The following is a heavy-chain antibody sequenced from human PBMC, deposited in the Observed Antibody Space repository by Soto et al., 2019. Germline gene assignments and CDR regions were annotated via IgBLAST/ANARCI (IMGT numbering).Heavy chain of an antibody. CDR3: ATVRIAVAEDARAFDY. CDR1: GYTLTELS. J-gene: IGHJ4*02. Sequence: QVQLVQSGAEVKKPGASVKVSCKVSGYTLTELSMHWVRQAPGKGLEWMGGFDPEDGETIHAQKLQGRVTMTEDTSTDTAYMELSSLRSEDTAVYYCATVRIAVAEDARAFDYWGQGTLVTVSS. D-gene: IGHD6-19*01. V-gene: IGHV1-24*01. CDR2: FDPEDGET.